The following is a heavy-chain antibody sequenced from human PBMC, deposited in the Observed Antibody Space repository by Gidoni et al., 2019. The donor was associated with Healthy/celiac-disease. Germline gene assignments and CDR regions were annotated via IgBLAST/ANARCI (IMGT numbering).Heavy chain of an antibody. D-gene: IGHD1-7*01. CDR1: GGSISSGGYS. CDR2: FYHSGST. V-gene: IGHV4-30-2*01. J-gene: IGHJ3*02. Sequence: QLQLQESGSGLVKPSQTLSLTCAVSGGSISSGGYSWSWIRQPPGKGLEWIGYFYHSGSTYYNPSLKSRVTISVDRSKNQFSLKLSSVTAADTAVYYCASTNYKTDAFDIWGQGTMVTVSS. CDR3: ASTNYKTDAFDI.